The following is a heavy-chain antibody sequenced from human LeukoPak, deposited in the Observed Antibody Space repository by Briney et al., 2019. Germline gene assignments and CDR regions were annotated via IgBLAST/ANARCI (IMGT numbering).Heavy chain of an antibody. J-gene: IGHJ4*02. D-gene: IGHD1-26*01. CDR3: AAASSGSPRDY. V-gene: IGHV3-48*02. CDR1: GFTFSSYS. Sequence: GGSLRLSCAASGFTFSSYSMNWVRQAPGKGLEWVSYISSSSTIYYADSVKGRFTISRDNAKNSLYLQMNSLRDEDTAVYYCAAASSGSPRDYWGQGTLVTVSS. CDR2: ISSSSTI.